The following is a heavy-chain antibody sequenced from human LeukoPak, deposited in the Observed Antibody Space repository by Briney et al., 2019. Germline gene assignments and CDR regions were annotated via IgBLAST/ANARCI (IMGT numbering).Heavy chain of an antibody. D-gene: IGHD3-22*01. CDR2: IYVTGST. CDR3: ARDSAPSSGHYYVGLIDS. V-gene: IGHV4-4*07. J-gene: IGHJ4*02. CDR1: GASISSYY. Sequence: PSETLSLTCTVSGASISSYYWSWIRQPAGKALEWIGRIYVTGSTTYNPSLESRVTISLDTSKNQFSLRLRSVTAADTALYYCARDSAPSSGHYYVGLIDSWGQGTLVTVSS.